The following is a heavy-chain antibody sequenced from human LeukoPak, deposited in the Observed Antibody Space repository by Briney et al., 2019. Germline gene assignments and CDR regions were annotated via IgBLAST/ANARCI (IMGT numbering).Heavy chain of an antibody. V-gene: IGHV4-59*01. Sequence: SETLSLTCTVSGASFSGKFWSWIRHSPGNGLEWIGLIYYSGSTKFNPSLKSRVAMSVDPSKNQFSLSLNSVTTTDTAVYFCVGGGDWLPEYWGRGTQVIVSS. CDR1: GASFSGKF. CDR2: IYYSGST. D-gene: IGHD3/OR15-3a*01. J-gene: IGHJ4*01. CDR3: VGGGDWLPEY.